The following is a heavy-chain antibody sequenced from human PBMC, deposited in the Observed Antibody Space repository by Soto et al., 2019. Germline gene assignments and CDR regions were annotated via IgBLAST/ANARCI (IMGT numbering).Heavy chain of an antibody. Sequence: QVQLVESGGGVVQPGRSLRLSCEASGFTLKSYGMHWVRQAPGKGLEWVAVVWYDGTNKKYADSVKGRFNIYRDNFKNTLYLQMYSLRAEDTGIYYCARGGHSSSWYRLEAYFFDYWGQGSLVTVSS. CDR2: VWYDGTNK. CDR3: ARGGHSSSWYRLEAYFFDY. D-gene: IGHD6-13*01. J-gene: IGHJ4*02. CDR1: GFTLKSYG. V-gene: IGHV3-33*01.